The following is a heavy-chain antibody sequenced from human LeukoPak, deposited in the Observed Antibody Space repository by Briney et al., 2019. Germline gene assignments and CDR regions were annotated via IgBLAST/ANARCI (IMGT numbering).Heavy chain of an antibody. Sequence: YPGGSLRLSCAASGFTFSSYGMHWVRQAPGKGLEYVSAISSNGGSTYYANSVKGRFTISRDNSKNTLYLQMGSLRAEDMAVYYCARDISFGNPEFVYWGQGTLVTVSS. D-gene: IGHD1-14*01. CDR2: ISSNGGST. CDR1: GFTFSSYG. CDR3: ARDISFGNPEFVY. V-gene: IGHV3-64*01. J-gene: IGHJ4*02.